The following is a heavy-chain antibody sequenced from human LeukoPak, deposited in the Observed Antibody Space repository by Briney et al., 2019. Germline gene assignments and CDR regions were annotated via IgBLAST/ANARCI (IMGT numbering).Heavy chain of an antibody. V-gene: IGHV3-23*01. D-gene: IGHD2-15*01. J-gene: IGHJ6*02. CDR1: GFTFSSYA. Sequence: GGSLRLSCAASGFTFSSYAMSWVRQAPGKGLEWVSAISGSGGSTYYADSVKGRFTISRDNAKNSLYLQMNSLRAEDTAVYYCARDRCSGGSCYSEYGMDVWGQGTTVTVSS. CDR3: ARDRCSGGSCYSEYGMDV. CDR2: ISGSGGST.